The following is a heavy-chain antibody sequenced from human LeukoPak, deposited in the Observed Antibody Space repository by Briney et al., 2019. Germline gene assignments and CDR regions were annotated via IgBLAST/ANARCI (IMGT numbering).Heavy chain of an antibody. J-gene: IGHJ4*02. V-gene: IGHV4-39*05. CDR1: GDSISTNNFY. D-gene: IGHD3-10*01. CDR2: VFHTGVT. Sequence: SETPSLTCTVSGDSISTNNFYWVWIRQPPGQGLEWIATVFHTGVTYYNPSLNGRVTISVDTSKNQFYLKMTSVTAADTSVYYCANLITMVRGVRYYFDSWGQGALITVSS. CDR3: ANLITMVRGVRYYFDS.